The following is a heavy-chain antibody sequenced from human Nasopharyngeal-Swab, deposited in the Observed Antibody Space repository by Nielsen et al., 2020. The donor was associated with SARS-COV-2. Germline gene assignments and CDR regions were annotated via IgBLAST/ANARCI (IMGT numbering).Heavy chain of an antibody. CDR2: ISSSDSTT. D-gene: IGHD6-19*01. Sequence: WIRQPPGKGLEWVSYISSSDSTTYYADSVKGRFTIFRDNAKNSLYLQMNSLRVEDTGVYYCARADSSGWFFSDWGRGTLVTVSS. J-gene: IGHJ4*02. V-gene: IGHV3-48*03. CDR3: ARADSSGWFFSD.